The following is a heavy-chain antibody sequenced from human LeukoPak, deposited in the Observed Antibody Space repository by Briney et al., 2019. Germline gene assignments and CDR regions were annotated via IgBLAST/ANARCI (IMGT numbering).Heavy chain of an antibody. J-gene: IGHJ5*02. CDR3: AKRHNWNYEEVFDP. V-gene: IGHV3-23*01. CDR2: ISGSGGST. CDR1: GYTFSSYA. Sequence: SCKASGYTFSSYAMSWVRQAPGKGLEWVSAISGSGGSTYYADSVKGRFTISRDNSKNTLYLQMNSLRAEDTAVYYCAKRHNWNYEEVFDPWGQGTLVTVSS. D-gene: IGHD1-7*01.